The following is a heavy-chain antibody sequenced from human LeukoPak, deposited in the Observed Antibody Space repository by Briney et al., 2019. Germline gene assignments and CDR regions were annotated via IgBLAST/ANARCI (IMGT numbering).Heavy chain of an antibody. CDR1: GCTVTSYD. Sequence: ASVKASRKAAGCTVTSYDVNWVGEATGQGRGGRGWMGPNCGNTGYAHTLHCRATMTRTTSISTATMELSSLGSEDTAAYSCATDRRKNTTIVPFDYCGQGTLVTVSS. CDR3: ATDRRKNTTIVPFDY. CDR2: MGPNCGNT. J-gene: IGHJ4*02. V-gene: IGHV1-8*01. D-gene: IGHD3-22*01.